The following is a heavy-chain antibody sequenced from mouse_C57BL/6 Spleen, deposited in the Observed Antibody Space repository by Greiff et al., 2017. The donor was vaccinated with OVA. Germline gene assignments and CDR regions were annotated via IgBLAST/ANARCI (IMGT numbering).Heavy chain of an antibody. CDR1: GFTFSDYY. CDR2: INYDGSST. CDR3: ARSLYDYEGYFDV. V-gene: IGHV5-16*01. J-gene: IGHJ1*03. D-gene: IGHD2-4*01. Sequence: DVKLVESEGGLVQPGSSMKLSCTASGFTFSDYYMAWVRQVPEKGLEWVANINYDGSSTYYLDSLKSRFIISRDNAKNILYLQMSSLKSEDTATYYCARSLYDYEGYFDVWGTGTTVTVSS.